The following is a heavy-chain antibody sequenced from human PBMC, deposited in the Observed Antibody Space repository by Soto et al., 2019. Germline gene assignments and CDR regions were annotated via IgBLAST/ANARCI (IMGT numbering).Heavy chain of an antibody. Sequence: KGLEWVSDISGSGGSTYYADSVKGRFTISRDNSKNTLYLQMNSLRAEDTAVYYFAKTPFHHASSGYYHDYCGQATLGT. V-gene: IGHV3-23*01. CDR3: AKTPFHHASSGYYHDY. CDR2: ISGSGGST. D-gene: IGHD3-22*01. J-gene: IGHJ4*02.